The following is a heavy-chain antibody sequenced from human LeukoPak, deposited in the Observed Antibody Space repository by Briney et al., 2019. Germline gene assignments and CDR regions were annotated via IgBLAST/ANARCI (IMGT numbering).Heavy chain of an antibody. V-gene: IGHV4-59*01. J-gene: IGHJ3*02. D-gene: IGHD2-21*02. CDR2: IYYSGST. CDR1: GGSISSYY. CDR3: ARDRRVTTFRDAFDI. Sequence: SETLPLTCTVSGGSISSYYWSWIRQPPGKGLEWIGYIYYSGSTNYNPSLKSRVTISVDTSKNQFSLKLSSVTAADTAVYYCARDRRVTTFRDAFDIWGQGTMVTVSS.